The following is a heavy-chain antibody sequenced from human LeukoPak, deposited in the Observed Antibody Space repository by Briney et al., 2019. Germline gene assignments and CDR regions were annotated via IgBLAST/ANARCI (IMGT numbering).Heavy chain of an antibody. CDR1: GFTFGSYA. V-gene: IGHV3-30*04. D-gene: IGHD3-10*01. Sequence: PGRSLRLSCAASGFTFGSYAMHWVRQAPGKGLEWVAVISYDGSNKYYADSVRGRFTISRDNSKNALYLQMNSLRAEDTAVYYCARDGYYYGSGSYYPDYWGQGTLVTVSS. CDR3: ARDGYYYGSGSYYPDY. CDR2: ISYDGSNK. J-gene: IGHJ4*02.